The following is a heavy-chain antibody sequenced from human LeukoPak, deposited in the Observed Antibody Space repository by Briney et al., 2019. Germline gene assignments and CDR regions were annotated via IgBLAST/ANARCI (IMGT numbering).Heavy chain of an antibody. V-gene: IGHV3-23*01. CDR1: GFIFSNDA. CDR3: VGAPPPHNFDY. D-gene: IGHD1-26*01. Sequence: GGSLRLSCAASGFIFSNDAIHWVGHAPVKWLEWVSGISSSGGATFYAESAKGRFTIYRDNSKNTAYLQMNSLRADDTAIYYCVGAPPPHNFDYWGQGTLVTVSS. J-gene: IGHJ4*02. CDR2: ISSSGGAT.